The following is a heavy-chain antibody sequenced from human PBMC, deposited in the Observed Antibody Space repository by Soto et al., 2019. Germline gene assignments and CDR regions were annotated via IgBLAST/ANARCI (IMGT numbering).Heavy chain of an antibody. CDR2: IYYSGST. J-gene: IGHJ3*02. V-gene: IGHV4-59*01. D-gene: IGHD5-12*01. CDR1: GGSISSYY. CDR3: AREGLVTTHAFDI. Sequence: SETLSLTCTVSGGSISSYYWSWIRQPPGKGLEWIGYIYYSGSTNYNPSLKSRVTISVDTSKNQFSLKLSSVTAADTAVYYCAREGLVTTHAFDIWGQGTMVTVSS.